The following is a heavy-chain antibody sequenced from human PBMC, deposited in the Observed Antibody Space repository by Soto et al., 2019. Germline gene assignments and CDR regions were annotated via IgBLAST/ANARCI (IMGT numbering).Heavy chain of an antibody. CDR2: ISAYNGNT. V-gene: IGHV1-18*04. CDR1: GYTFTSYG. D-gene: IGHD2-2*01. CDR3: ARVEGYCSSTSCYDTTDWFDP. J-gene: IGHJ5*02. Sequence: ASVKVSCKASGYTFTSYGISWVGQAPGQGLEWMGWISAYNGNTNYAQKLQGRVTMTTDTSTSTAYMELRSLRSDDTAVYYCARVEGYCSSTSCYDTTDWFDPWGQGTLVTVSS.